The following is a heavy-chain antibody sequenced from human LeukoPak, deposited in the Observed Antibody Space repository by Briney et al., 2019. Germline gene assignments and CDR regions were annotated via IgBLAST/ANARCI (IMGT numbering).Heavy chain of an antibody. J-gene: IGHJ4*02. V-gene: IGHV4-59*01. D-gene: IGHD6-19*01. CDR3: ARVEAGNPRWNY. CDR2: IYYSGTT. Sequence: SSETLSLTCTVSGGSISGYYWSWIRQPPGKGLEWIGYIYYSGTTSYNPSLNSRVTMSVDTSKNQFSLKLSSVTAADTAVYYCARVEAGNPRWNYWGQGTLVSVSS. CDR1: GGSISGYY.